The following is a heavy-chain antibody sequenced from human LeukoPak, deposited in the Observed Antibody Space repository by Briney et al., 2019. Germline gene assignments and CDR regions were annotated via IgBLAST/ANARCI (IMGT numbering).Heavy chain of an antibody. Sequence: SVKVSCKASGFTFTSSAMQWVRQARGQRLEWIGWIVVGSGNTNYAQKFQERVTITRDMSTSTAYMELSSLRSEDTAVYYCAAASSFYSSGWYGSGDYWGQGTLVTVSS. V-gene: IGHV1-58*02. CDR1: GFTFTSSA. D-gene: IGHD6-19*01. CDR3: AAASSFYSSGWYGSGDY. J-gene: IGHJ4*02. CDR2: IVVGSGNT.